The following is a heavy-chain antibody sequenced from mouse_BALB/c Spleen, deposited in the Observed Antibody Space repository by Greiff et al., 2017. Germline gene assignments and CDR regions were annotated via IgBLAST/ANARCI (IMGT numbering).Heavy chain of an antibody. CDR3: TRSITTVVAKGYAMDY. V-gene: IGHV6-6*02. D-gene: IGHD1-1*01. CDR2: IRLKSNNYAT. Sequence: EVKLEESGGGLVQPGGSMKLSCVASGFTFSNYWMNWVRQSPEKGLEWVAEIRLKSNNYATHYAESVKGRFTISRDDSKSSVYLQMNNLRAEDTGIYYCTRSITTVVAKGYAMDYWGQGTSVTVSS. J-gene: IGHJ4*01. CDR1: GFTFSNYW.